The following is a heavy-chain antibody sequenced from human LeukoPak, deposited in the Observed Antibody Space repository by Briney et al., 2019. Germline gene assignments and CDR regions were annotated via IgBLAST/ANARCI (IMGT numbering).Heavy chain of an antibody. Sequence: ASVKISCKASGYTFTSYGISWVRQAPGQGLEWMGWISAYNGNTNYAQKLQGRVTITTDESTSTAYMELSSLRSEDTAVYYCARPRGTDSSGYLYWGQGTLVTVSS. V-gene: IGHV1-18*01. CDR1: GYTFTSYG. CDR3: ARPRGTDSSGYLY. D-gene: IGHD3-22*01. J-gene: IGHJ4*02. CDR2: ISAYNGNT.